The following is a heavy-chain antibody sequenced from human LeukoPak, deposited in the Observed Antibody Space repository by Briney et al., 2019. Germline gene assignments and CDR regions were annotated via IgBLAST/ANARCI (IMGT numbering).Heavy chain of an antibody. Sequence: NPSETLSLTCTVSGGSIRSYYWSWIRQPPGKGLEWIAYMYYSGSTNYNPSLKSRVTISVDTSKKQFSLKLSSVTAADTAVYYCARGYSSGWSNYWGQGTLVTVSS. J-gene: IGHJ4*02. V-gene: IGHV4-59*01. D-gene: IGHD6-19*01. CDR1: GGSIRSYY. CDR2: MYYSGST. CDR3: ARGYSSGWSNY.